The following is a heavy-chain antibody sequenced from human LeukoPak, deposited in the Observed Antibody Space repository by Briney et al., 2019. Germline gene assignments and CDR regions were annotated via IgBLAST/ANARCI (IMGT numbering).Heavy chain of an antibody. D-gene: IGHD3-10*01. CDR1: GFTFNSYE. CDR3: ARDRYYGSGR. J-gene: IGHJ2*01. Sequence: PGGSLRLSCAASGFTFNSYEMNWVRQAPGKGLEWVSYINSGGSAIYYADSVKGRFTISRDNAKNSLYLQMNSLRAEDTAVYYCARDRYYGSGRWGRGTLVTVSS. CDR2: INSGGSAI. V-gene: IGHV3-48*03.